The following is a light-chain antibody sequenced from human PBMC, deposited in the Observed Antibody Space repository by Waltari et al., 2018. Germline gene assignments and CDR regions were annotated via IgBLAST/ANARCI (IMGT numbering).Light chain of an antibody. CDR2: DVS. J-gene: IGLJ2*01. V-gene: IGLV2-14*03. Sequence: QSALTQPASVSGSPGPSITISGTGTSKGVGGYNYVSWYQQHPGKAPKLMIYDVSNRPSGVSNRFSGSKSGNTASLTISGLQAEDEGNYYCSSYTSSTLVVFGGGTNLTVL. CDR3: SSYTSSTLVV. CDR1: SKGVGGYNY.